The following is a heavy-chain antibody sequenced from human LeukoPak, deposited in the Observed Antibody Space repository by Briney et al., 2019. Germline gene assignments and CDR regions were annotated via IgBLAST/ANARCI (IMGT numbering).Heavy chain of an antibody. CDR1: GFTFSIYA. Sequence: PGGSLRLSCAASGFTFSIYAMDWVRQAPGKGLEWVAVIWYDGSNKYYADSVKGRFTISRDNSKNTLYLQMNSLRAEDTAVYYCARDQGAWDNWGERTLVTVSS. CDR3: ARDQGAWDN. J-gene: IGHJ4*02. CDR2: IWYDGSNK. V-gene: IGHV3-33*01.